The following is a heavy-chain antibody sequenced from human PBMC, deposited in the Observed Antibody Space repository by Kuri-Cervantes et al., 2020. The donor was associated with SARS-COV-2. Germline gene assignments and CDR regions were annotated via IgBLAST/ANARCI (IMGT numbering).Heavy chain of an antibody. CDR2: IRSKANEYAT. CDR3: TTQCDAPYMDV. CDR1: GFTFSGAA. V-gene: IGHV3-73*01. Sequence: GGSLRLSCAASGFTFSGAAMHWVRQASGKGLEWVGRIRSKANEYATVYTASAKGRFTLSRDDSKNMAYLQMNSLTTEDTAVYYCTTQCDAPYMDVWGKGTTVTVSS. J-gene: IGHJ6*03.